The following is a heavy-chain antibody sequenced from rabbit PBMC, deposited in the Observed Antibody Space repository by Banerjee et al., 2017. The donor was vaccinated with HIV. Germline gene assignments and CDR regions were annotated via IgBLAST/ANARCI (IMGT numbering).Heavy chain of an antibody. Sequence: QEQLEESGGDLVKPEGSLTLPCTASGFTLSRYWMCWVRQAPGKGLEWIACIYTGDGRTWYASWAKGRFTISKTSSTTVTLQMTSLTAADTATYFCARAYSSSGGGVDYFHLWGPGTLVTVS. D-gene: IGHD1-1*01. CDR2: IYTGDGRT. CDR1: GFTLSRYW. V-gene: IGHV1S45*01. CDR3: ARAYSSSGGGVDYFHL. J-gene: IGHJ4*01.